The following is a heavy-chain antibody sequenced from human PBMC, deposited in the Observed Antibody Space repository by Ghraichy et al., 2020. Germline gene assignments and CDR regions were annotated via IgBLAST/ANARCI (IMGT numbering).Heavy chain of an antibody. Sequence: LSLTCAASGFTFDDYAMHWVRQAPGKGLEWVSLISGDGGSTYYADSVKGRFTISRDNSKNSLYLQMNSLRTEDTALYYCAKDRAYSSSVLDYWGQGTLVTVSS. D-gene: IGHD6-13*01. V-gene: IGHV3-43*02. CDR2: ISGDGGST. CDR3: AKDRAYSSSVLDY. CDR1: GFTFDDYA. J-gene: IGHJ4*02.